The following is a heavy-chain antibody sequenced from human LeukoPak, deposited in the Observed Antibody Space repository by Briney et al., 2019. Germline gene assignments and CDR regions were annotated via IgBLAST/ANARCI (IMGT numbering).Heavy chain of an antibody. CDR2: IYYSGST. V-gene: IGHV4-59*05. Sequence: PSETLSLTCTVSGGSISTYYWSWIRQPPGKGLEWIGSIYYSGSTYYNPSLKSRVTISVDTSKNQFSLKLSSVIAADTAVYYCARQDYDSSGYSDDWGQGTLVTVSS. D-gene: IGHD3-22*01. CDR1: GGSISTYY. CDR3: ARQDYDSSGYSDD. J-gene: IGHJ4*02.